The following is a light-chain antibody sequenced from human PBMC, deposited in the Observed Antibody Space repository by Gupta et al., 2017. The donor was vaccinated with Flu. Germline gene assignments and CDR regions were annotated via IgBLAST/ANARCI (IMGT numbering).Light chain of an antibody. CDR3: QQDNSYPWT. CDR1: QSISSW. J-gene: IGKJ1*01. Sequence: DIQLTQSPSTLSASVGDRVTITCRASQSISSWLAWYQQKPGKAPKLLIYKASSLESGVPSRFSGSGSGTEFTLTIRSLQPDDFATYYCQQDNSYPWTFGQGTKVEIK. CDR2: KAS. V-gene: IGKV1-5*03.